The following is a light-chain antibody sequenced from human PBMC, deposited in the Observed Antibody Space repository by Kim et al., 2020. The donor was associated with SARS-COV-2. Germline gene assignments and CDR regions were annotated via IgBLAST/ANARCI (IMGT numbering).Light chain of an antibody. CDR3: AAWDDSLSGWV. J-gene: IGLJ3*02. Sequence: ELTQPPSASGTPGQRVTISCSGSSSNIGSNYVYWYQQLPGTAPKLLIYRNNQRPSGVPDRFSGSKSGTSASLAISGLRSEDEANYYCAAWDDSLSGWVFGGGTQLTVL. CDR2: RNN. CDR1: SSNIGSNY. V-gene: IGLV1-47*01.